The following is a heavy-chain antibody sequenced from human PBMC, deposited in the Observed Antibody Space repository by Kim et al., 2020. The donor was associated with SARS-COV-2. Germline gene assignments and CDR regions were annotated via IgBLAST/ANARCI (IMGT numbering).Heavy chain of an antibody. CDR3: ARAGGGTPRYGMDV. J-gene: IGHJ6*02. D-gene: IGHD3-16*01. CDR2: IYYSGST. V-gene: IGHV4-30-4*01. Sequence: SETLSLTCTVSGGSISSGDYYWSWIRQPPGKGLEWIGYIYYSGSTYYNPSLKSRVTISVDTSKNQFSLKLSSVTAADTAVYYCARAGGGTPRYGMDVWGQGTTVTVSS. CDR1: GGSISSGDYY.